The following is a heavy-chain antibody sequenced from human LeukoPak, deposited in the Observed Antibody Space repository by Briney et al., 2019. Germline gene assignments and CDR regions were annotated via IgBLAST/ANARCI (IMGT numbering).Heavy chain of an antibody. CDR3: ERARGNRRCFVCEVDF. D-gene: IGHD4/OR15-4a*01. CDR1: GYTFTRYY. Sequence: ASVRGSCEASGYTFTRYYMHWVRQAPGQGLEWMGWINPNSGGTNYAQKFQGRVTMTRDTPIRTAYIQRSRLRSDDTTVYYCERARGNRRCFVCEVDFWGQETLVTVSS. V-gene: IGHV1-2*02. J-gene: IGHJ4*02. CDR2: INPNSGGT.